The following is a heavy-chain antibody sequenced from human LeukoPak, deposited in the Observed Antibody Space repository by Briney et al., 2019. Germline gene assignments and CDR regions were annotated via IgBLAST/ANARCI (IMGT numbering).Heavy chain of an antibody. V-gene: IGHV3-7*03. J-gene: IGHJ4*02. CDR3: ASDNVN. Sequence: GSLRLSCAASGFVFSTYWTTWVRQAPGKGLEWVANINLDGTEEHYVDSSLKGRFTISRDNAKNSLYLQMTSLRSDDTAVYYCASDNVNWGQGTLVTVSS. CDR1: GFVFSTYW. CDR2: INLDGTEE.